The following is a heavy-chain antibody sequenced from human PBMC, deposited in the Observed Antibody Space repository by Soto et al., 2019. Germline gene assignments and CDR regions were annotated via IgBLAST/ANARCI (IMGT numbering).Heavy chain of an antibody. V-gene: IGHV1-69*08. CDR2: IIPILGIA. J-gene: IGHJ3*02. Sequence: QVQLVQSGAEVKKPGSSVKVSCKASGGTFSSYTISWVRQAPGQGLEWMGRIIPILGIANYAQKFQGRVTITADKSTSTAYMELSSLRSEDTAVYYCARDSGEQWLVRGIVGAFDIWGQGTMVTVSS. CDR3: ARDSGEQWLVRGIVGAFDI. D-gene: IGHD6-19*01. CDR1: GGTFSSYT.